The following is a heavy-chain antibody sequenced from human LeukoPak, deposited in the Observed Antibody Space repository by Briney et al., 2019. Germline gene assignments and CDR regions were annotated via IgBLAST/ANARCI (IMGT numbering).Heavy chain of an antibody. J-gene: IGHJ4*02. CDR3: ARGTVVDY. CDR1: GYTLSNYA. D-gene: IGHD2-15*01. V-gene: IGHV1-8*01. Sequence: ASVKVSCVASGYTLSNYAINWVRQATGQGLEWMGWMNPNSGNTGYAQEFQGRVTMTWDPSIGTAYMELRSLRSEDTALYYCARGTVVDYWGQGTLVTVSS. CDR2: MNPNSGNT.